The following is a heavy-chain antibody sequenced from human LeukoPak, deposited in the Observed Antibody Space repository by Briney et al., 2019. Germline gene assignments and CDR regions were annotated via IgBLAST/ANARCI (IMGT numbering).Heavy chain of an antibody. J-gene: IGHJ5*02. CDR3: ARGRVLRCFDWLGRGGSPDP. V-gene: IGHV1-8*01. Sequence: ASVKVSCKASGYTFTSYDINWVRQATGQGLEWMGWMNPNMGNTGYAQKFQGRVTMTRNTSISTAYMELSSLRSEDTAVYYCARGRVLRCFDWLGRGGSPDPWGQGTLATVSS. CDR2: MNPNMGNT. D-gene: IGHD3-9*01. CDR1: GYTFTSYD.